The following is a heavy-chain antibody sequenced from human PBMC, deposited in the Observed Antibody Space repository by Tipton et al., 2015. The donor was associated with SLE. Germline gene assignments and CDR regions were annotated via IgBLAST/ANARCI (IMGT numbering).Heavy chain of an antibody. Sequence: TLSLTCVVSDDAITNNYFWGWVRQPPGGGLGWSGSIFHSGTSHYNPSLQGRVSISVDTSKNQFSLRLTSVTAADTAVYYCARTLGAIAHTVYDAFDIWGQGKMVTVSS. CDR3: ARTLGAIAHTVYDAFDI. V-gene: IGHV4-38-2*01. CDR2: IFHSGTS. J-gene: IGHJ3*02. CDR1: DDAITNNYF. D-gene: IGHD1-26*01.